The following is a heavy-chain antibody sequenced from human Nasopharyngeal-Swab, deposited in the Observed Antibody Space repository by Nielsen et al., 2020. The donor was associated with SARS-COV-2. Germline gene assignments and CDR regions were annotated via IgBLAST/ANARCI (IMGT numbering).Heavy chain of an antibody. J-gene: IGHJ5*02. V-gene: IGHV3-30*04. Sequence: GESLKISCAASGFTFSSYAMHWVRQAPGKGLEWVAVISYDGSNEYYADSVKGRFTISRDNSKNTLYLQMNSLRAEDTAVYYCAREGGNWFDPWGQGTLVTVSS. CDR1: GFTFSSYA. CDR2: ISYDGSNE. CDR3: AREGGNWFDP. D-gene: IGHD1-26*01.